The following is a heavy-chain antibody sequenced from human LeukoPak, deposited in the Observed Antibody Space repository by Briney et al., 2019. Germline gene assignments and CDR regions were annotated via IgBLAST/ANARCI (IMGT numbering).Heavy chain of an antibody. Sequence: GGSLRLSCAASGFTFSTYAMNWVRQAPGKGLEWVSGISGNGIAAYYAGSVKGRFTISRDNSKTTLYLQIDSLRAEDTAVYYCAKGWSDYYYYFDYWGQGTLVTVSS. V-gene: IGHV3-23*01. CDR2: ISGNGIAA. D-gene: IGHD3-3*01. CDR3: AKGWSDYYYYFDY. CDR1: GFTFSTYA. J-gene: IGHJ4*02.